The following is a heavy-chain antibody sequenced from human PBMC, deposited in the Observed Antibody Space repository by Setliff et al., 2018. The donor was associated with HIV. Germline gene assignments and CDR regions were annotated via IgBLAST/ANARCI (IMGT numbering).Heavy chain of an antibody. J-gene: IGHJ4*02. D-gene: IGHD4-17*01. V-gene: IGHV1-18*01. Sequence: ASVKVSCKASGYTFTSYGISWVRQAPGQGLEWMGWISAYNGNTNYAQKLQGRVTMTTDTSTSTAYMELRSLRSDDTAVYYCAKDLDRIDYGDYVGYWGQGTLVTVSS. CDR3: AKDLDRIDYGDYVGY. CDR2: ISAYNGNT. CDR1: GYTFTSYG.